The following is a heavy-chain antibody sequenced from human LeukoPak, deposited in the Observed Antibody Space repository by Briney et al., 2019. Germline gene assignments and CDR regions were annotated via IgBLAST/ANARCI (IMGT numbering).Heavy chain of an antibody. D-gene: IGHD5-18*01. Sequence: SVKVSCRASGGTFSSYAISXXRQAPGQXXXXXXRIIPILGIANYAQKFQGRVTITADKSTSTAYMELSSLRSEDTAVYYCARERRIQLWLQDYWGQGTLVTVSS. V-gene: IGHV1-69*04. CDR3: ARERRIQLWLQDY. CDR2: IIPILGIA. J-gene: IGHJ4*02. CDR1: GGTFSSYA.